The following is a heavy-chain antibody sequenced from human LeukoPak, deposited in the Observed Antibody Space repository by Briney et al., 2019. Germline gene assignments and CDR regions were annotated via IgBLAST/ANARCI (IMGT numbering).Heavy chain of an antibody. CDR2: INPNSGGT. V-gene: IGHV1-2*02. J-gene: IGHJ5*02. CDR3: ARVWPTREEFDP. Sequence: ASVKVSCKASGYTFTGYYMHWVRQAPGQGLEWMGWINPNSGGTNYAQKFQGRVTMTRDTSISTAYMELSRLRSDDTAVYYCARVWPTREEFDPWGQGTLVTVSS. D-gene: IGHD1-26*01. CDR1: GYTFTGYY.